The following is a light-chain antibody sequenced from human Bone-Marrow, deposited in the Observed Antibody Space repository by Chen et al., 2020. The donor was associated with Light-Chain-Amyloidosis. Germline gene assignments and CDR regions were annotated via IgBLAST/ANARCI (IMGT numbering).Light chain of an antibody. CDR2: EDD. CDR3: KYYQGSSQGV. Sequence: NFMLTQPHSVLESPGKTVIISCTRSSGSIATNYVQWYQQRPGSSPTTVIYEDDQRPSGVPARFSGSIDRSSNSAALTISGLKTADEADYYCKYYQGSSQGVFGGGTKLTVL. CDR1: SGSIATNY. J-gene: IGLJ3*02. V-gene: IGLV6-57*01.